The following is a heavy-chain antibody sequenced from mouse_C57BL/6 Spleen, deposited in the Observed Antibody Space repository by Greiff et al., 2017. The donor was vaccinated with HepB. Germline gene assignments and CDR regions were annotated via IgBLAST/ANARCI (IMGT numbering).Heavy chain of an antibody. CDR3: ARRYGSSYRYFDV. J-gene: IGHJ1*03. D-gene: IGHD1-1*01. CDR2: IYPRDGST. Sequence: QVQLKESGPELVKPGASVKLSCKASGYTFTSYDINRVKQRPGQGLEWIGWIYPRDGSTKYNEKFKGKATLTVDTSSSTAYMELHSLTSEDSAVYFCARRYGSSYRYFDVWGTGTTVTVSS. V-gene: IGHV1-85*01. CDR1: GYTFTSYD.